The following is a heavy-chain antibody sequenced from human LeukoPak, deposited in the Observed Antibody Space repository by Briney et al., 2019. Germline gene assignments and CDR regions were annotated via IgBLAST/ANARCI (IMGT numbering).Heavy chain of an antibody. CDR3: LAGYYYYYMDV. Sequence: GGPLRLSCAASGFAFSNYWLRWVRQAPGKGLEWVARINTHGSSTNYADSVKGRFTISRDNAKNTLYLQMTSLSAEDTAVYYALAGYYYYYMDVWGKGTTVTVSS. CDR2: INTHGSST. J-gene: IGHJ6*03. D-gene: IGHD3-16*01. CDR1: GFAFSNYW. V-gene: IGHV3-74*01.